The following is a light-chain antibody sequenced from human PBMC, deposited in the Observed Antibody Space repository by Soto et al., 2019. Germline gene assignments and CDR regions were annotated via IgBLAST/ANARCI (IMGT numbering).Light chain of an antibody. J-gene: IGKJ4*01. CDR3: QQSYSTPRT. Sequence: DLRMAQSPSSLSGSVGDRLTITGRASQTISSWLAWYQQKPGKAPKLLIYAASSLQSGVPSRFSGSGSGTDFTLTISSLQPEDFATYYCQQSYSTPRTFGGGTKVDIK. V-gene: IGKV1-39*01. CDR2: AAS. CDR1: QTISSW.